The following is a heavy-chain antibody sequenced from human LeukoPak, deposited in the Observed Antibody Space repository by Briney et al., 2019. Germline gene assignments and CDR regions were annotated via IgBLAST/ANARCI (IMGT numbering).Heavy chain of an antibody. D-gene: IGHD2-2*01. J-gene: IGHJ5*02. CDR1: GYTFTSYY. V-gene: IGHV1-46*01. CDR2: INPSGGST. CDR3: ASPGIVVVPAANHEHNNWFDP. Sequence: ASVKVSCKASGYTFTSYYMHWVRQAPGQGLEWMGIINPSGGSTSYAQKFQGRVTMTRDTSTSTVYMELSSLRSEDTAVYYCASPGIVVVPAANHEHNNWFDPWGQGTLVTVSS.